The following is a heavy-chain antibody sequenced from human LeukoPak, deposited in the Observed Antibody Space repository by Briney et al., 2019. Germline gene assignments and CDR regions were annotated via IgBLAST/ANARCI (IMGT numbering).Heavy chain of an antibody. V-gene: IGHV1-18*01. Sequence: ASVKVSCKASGYTFTSYGISWVRQAPGQGLEWMGWMSASNGNTKYSEKFQGRLTLTTDTSTSTAYMELRSLRSDDTAVYYSAKDSGNDLGQLDYCGQGTLVTVSS. CDR2: MSASNGNT. D-gene: IGHD5-12*01. CDR1: GYTFTSYG. CDR3: AKDSGNDLGQLDY. J-gene: IGHJ4*02.